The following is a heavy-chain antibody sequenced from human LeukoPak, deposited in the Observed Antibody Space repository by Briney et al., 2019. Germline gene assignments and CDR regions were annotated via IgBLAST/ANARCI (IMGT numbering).Heavy chain of an antibody. CDR2: ISAYNGNT. CDR1: GYTFTSYG. D-gene: IGHD6-13*01. Sequence: ASVKVSCKASGYTFTSYGISWVRQAPGQGLEWMGWISAYNGNTNYAQKLQGRVTMTTDTSTSTAYTELRSLRSDDTAVYYCARRSGYSSSWSDYWGQGTLVTVSS. CDR3: ARRSGYSSSWSDY. V-gene: IGHV1-18*01. J-gene: IGHJ4*02.